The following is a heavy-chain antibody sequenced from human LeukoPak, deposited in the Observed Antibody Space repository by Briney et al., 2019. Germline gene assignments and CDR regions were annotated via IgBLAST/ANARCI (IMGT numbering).Heavy chain of an antibody. Sequence: GGSLRLSCAASGFTFSSHGMNWVRQAPGKGLEWVSGISPNGVITYYADSVKGRFTISRDNSKGTVSLQMNSLRTEDTALYYCAKGQVVPATILDYWGQGTLVTVSS. CDR2: ISPNGVIT. D-gene: IGHD2-2*01. V-gene: IGHV3-23*01. CDR1: GFTFSSHG. J-gene: IGHJ4*02. CDR3: AKGQVVPATILDY.